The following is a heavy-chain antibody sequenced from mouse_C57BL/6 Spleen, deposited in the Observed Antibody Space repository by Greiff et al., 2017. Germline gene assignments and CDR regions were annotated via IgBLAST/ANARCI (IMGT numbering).Heavy chain of an antibody. CDR1: GYTFTSYG. CDR3: ARRVITTVVEDAMDY. Sequence: QVQLKESGAELARPGASVKLSCKASGYTFTSYGISWVKQRTGQGLEWIGEIYPRSGNTYYNEKFKGKATLTADKSSSTAYMELRSLTSEDSAVYFCARRVITTVVEDAMDYWGQGTSVTVSS. CDR2: IYPRSGNT. V-gene: IGHV1-81*01. J-gene: IGHJ4*01. D-gene: IGHD1-1*01.